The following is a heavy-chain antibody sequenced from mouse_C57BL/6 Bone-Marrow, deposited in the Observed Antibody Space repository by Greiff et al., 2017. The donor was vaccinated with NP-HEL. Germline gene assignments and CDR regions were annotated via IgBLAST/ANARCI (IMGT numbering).Heavy chain of an antibody. CDR2: INPSSGYT. CDR3: ARRGYYDYDGPWFAY. D-gene: IGHD2-4*01. V-gene: IGHV1-7*01. Sequence: QVQLKQSGAELAKPGASVKLSCKASGYTFTSYWLHWVKQRPGQGLEWIGYINPSSGYTKSNQKFKDKATLTADKSSSTAYMQLSSLTYEDSAVYYCARRGYYDYDGPWFAYWGQGTLVTVSA. J-gene: IGHJ3*01. CDR1: GYTFTSYW.